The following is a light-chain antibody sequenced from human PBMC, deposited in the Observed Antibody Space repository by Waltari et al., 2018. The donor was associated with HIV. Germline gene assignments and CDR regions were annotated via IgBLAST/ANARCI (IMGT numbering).Light chain of an antibody. J-gene: IGLJ2*01. CDR2: DDR. V-gene: IGLV3-21*02. CDR1: NIGNKS. Sequence: SYVLTQSPSVSVALGQTASISCGGNNIGNKSVHWYQQKPGQAPALVIYDDRDRPSGIPERFSGSNSGHTATLSIGRVEAGDEADYYCQVWESSSDHVVIGGGTKLTV. CDR3: QVWESSSDHVV.